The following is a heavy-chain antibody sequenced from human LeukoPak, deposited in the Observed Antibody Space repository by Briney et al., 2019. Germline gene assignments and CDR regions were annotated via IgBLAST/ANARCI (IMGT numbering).Heavy chain of an antibody. CDR1: GFIFTNYN. CDR2: IFNGGST. CDR3: ATSIVGLTYDEHFQH. D-gene: IGHD1-26*01. Sequence: GGSLRLSCAASGFIFTNYNLNWVRQAPGKGLEWVSVIFNGGSTYYADSVKGRFTISRDNSKNTLLQMNSLRAEDTAVYYCATSIVGLTYDEHFQHWGQGTLVTVSS. J-gene: IGHJ1*01. V-gene: IGHV3-53*01.